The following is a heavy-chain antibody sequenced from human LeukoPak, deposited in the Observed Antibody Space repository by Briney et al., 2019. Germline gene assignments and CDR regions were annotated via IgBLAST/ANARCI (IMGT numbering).Heavy chain of an antibody. Sequence: GRSLRLSCAASGYTFSDFGIHWVRQAPGEGLEGVAVISYDGSKKYYGDSVKGRFTNSRDNSKNTLYSQMNSLRTEDTAVYYCARIHSGYDPPYSYYGMDVWGRGTRVTVSS. J-gene: IGHJ6*04. CDR1: GYTFSDFG. V-gene: IGHV3-30*04. CDR2: ISYDGSKK. CDR3: ARIHSGYDPPYSYYGMDV. D-gene: IGHD5-12*01.